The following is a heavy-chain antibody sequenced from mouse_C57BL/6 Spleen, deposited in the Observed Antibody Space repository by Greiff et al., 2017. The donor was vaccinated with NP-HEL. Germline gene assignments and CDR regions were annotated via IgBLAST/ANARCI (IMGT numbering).Heavy chain of an antibody. CDR1: GYTFTDYY. CDR2: INPNNGGT. D-gene: IGHD4-1*01. J-gene: IGHJ4*01. Sequence: VQLHQSGPELVKPGASVKISCKASGYTFTDYYMNWVKQSHGKSLEWIGDINPNNGGTSYNQQFKGKATLTVDKSSSTAYMELRSLTSEDSAVYYCAKLTGYAMDYWGQGTSVTVSS. CDR3: AKLTGYAMDY. V-gene: IGHV1-26*01.